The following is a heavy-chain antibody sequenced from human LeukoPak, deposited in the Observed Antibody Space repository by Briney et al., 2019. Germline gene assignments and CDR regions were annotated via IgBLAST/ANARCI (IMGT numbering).Heavy chain of an antibody. CDR3: ADYYYDSSGYHHDAFDI. D-gene: IGHD3-22*01. CDR1: GGSISSYY. V-gene: IGHV4-4*07. J-gene: IGHJ3*02. CDR2: IYTSGST. Sequence: PSETLSLTCTVSGGSISSYYWSWIRQPAGKGLEWIGRIYTSGSTNYNPSLKSRVTMSVDTSKNQFSLKLSSVTAADTAVYYCADYYYDSSGYHHDAFDIWGQGTMVTVSS.